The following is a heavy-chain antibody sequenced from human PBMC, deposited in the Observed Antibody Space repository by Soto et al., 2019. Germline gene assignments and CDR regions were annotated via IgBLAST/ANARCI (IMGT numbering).Heavy chain of an antibody. CDR2: ISTSGGNT. CDR1: GFTFGSYA. Sequence: VGSLRLSCAVSGFTFGSYAMSWVRQTPGKGLEWVSLISTSGGNTYYADSVKGRFTISRDNSKKTLYLQMNSLRADDTAVYYCAKFRIYSAFRNALDFWGRGTVVTV. CDR3: AKFRIYSAFRNALDF. J-gene: IGHJ3*01. V-gene: IGHV3-23*01. D-gene: IGHD2-15*01.